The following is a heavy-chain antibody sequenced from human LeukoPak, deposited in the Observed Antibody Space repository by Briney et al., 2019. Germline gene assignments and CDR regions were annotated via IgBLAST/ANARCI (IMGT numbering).Heavy chain of an antibody. J-gene: IGHJ4*02. CDR1: GFTFSSYS. Sequence: GGSLRLSCAASGFTFSSYSMNWVRQAPGKGLEWVSYISSSSSTIYYADSVKGRFTISRDNAKNSLYLQMNSLRAEDTAVYYCARGSLDYPNNYFDYWGQGTLVTVSS. CDR2: ISSSSSTI. CDR3: ARGSLDYPNNYFDY. V-gene: IGHV3-48*01. D-gene: IGHD3/OR15-3a*01.